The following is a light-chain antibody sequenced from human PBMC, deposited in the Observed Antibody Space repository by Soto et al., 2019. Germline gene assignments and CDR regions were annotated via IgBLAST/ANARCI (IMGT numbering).Light chain of an antibody. CDR2: AAF. J-gene: IGKJ4*01. Sequence: DIQVTQSPSSLSASVGDRLTITCRASQSISSYLNWYQQKPGEAPKLLIYAAFSLNSGVPSRFSCSGAGTDFTLTIRSLQPEDFATYYCQQTFRPPRTFGGGTKVVIK. CDR1: QSISSY. V-gene: IGKV1-39*01. CDR3: QQTFRPPRT.